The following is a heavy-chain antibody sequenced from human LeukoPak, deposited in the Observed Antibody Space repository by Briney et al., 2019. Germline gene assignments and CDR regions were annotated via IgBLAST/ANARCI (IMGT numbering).Heavy chain of an antibody. J-gene: IGHJ4*02. CDR2: ISVTSNYI. D-gene: IGHD3-10*01. CDR1: GFTFSSYS. CDR3: ARDRDIVMLRADC. V-gene: IGHV3-21*01. Sequence: PGGSLRLSCAASGFTFSSYSMNWVRQAPGKGLEWVSSISVTSNYIYYADSVKGRFTISRDNAKNSLYLQMNSLRAEDTAVYYCARDRDIVMLRADCWGQGTLVTVSS.